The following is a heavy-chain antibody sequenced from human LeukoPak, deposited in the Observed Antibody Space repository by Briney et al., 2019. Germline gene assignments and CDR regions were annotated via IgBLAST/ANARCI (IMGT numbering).Heavy chain of an antibody. J-gene: IGHJ6*02. CDR1: GYSFTSYW. D-gene: IGHD3-3*01. CDR3: ARRRYDFWSEKYYGMDV. CDR2: IYPGDSDT. V-gene: IGHV5-51*01. Sequence: GESLKISCKGSGYSFTSYWIGWVRPMPGKGLEWMGIIYPGDSDTRYSPSFQGQVTISADKSISTAYLQWSSLKASDTAMYYCARRRYDFWSEKYYGMDVWGQGTTVTVSS.